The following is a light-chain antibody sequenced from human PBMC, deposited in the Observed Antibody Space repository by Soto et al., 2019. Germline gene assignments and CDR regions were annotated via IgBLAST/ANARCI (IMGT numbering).Light chain of an antibody. J-gene: IGKJ1*01. CDR1: QSVNSN. CDR2: GAS. V-gene: IGKV3-15*01. Sequence: EIVLKQSPGTLSLSPGERATLSCRASQSVNSNYLAWYQQKPGQAPRLLIYGASTRATGIPARFSGSGSGTEFTLTISSLQSEDFAVYYCQQYNNWPRTFGQGTKVDNK. CDR3: QQYNNWPRT.